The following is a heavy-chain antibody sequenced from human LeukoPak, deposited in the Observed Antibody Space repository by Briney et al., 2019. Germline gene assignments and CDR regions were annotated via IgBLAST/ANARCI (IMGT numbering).Heavy chain of an antibody. V-gene: IGHV3-48*01. CDR3: ARDSGNYLDAFDI. CDR2: ISSSGSTI. D-gene: IGHD1-7*01. J-gene: IGHJ3*02. Sequence: GGSLRLSCAASGFTFSSYSMNWVRQAPGKGLEWVSYISSSGSTIYYADSVKGRFTISRDNFMNMLYLQMNSLRAEDTAVYYCARDSGNYLDAFDIWGQGTMVTVSS. CDR1: GFTFSSYS.